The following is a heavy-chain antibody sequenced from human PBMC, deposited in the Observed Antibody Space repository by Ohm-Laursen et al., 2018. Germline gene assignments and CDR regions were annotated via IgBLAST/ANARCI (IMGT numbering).Heavy chain of an antibody. Sequence: SLRLSCAASGFTFSNAWMSWVRQAPGKGLEWVGRIKRKADGETTDYAAPVKDRLTISRDDSKTTLYLQMNSLKTEDTAVYYCATGLPADDAFNNWGQGTMVTVSS. CDR3: ATGLPADDAFNN. CDR1: GFTFSNAW. CDR2: IKRKADGETT. V-gene: IGHV3-15*01. J-gene: IGHJ3*02.